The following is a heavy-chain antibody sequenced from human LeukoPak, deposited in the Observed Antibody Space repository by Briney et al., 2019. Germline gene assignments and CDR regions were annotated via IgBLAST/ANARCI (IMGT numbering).Heavy chain of an antibody. V-gene: IGHV3-53*01. J-gene: IGHJ6*02. Sequence: GGSLRLSCAASGFTVSRNYMSWVRPAPGKGLEWVSVIYSGGSTYYADSVKGRFTISRDNSKNTLYLQMNSLRAEDTAVYYCASISLGSGGYGYYYYGMDVWGHGTTVTVSS. CDR2: IYSGGST. D-gene: IGHD3-10*01. CDR1: GFTVSRNY. CDR3: ASISLGSGGYGYYYYGMDV.